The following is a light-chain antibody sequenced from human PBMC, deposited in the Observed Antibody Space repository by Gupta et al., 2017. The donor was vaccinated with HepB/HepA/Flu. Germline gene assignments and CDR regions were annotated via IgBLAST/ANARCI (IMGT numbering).Light chain of an antibody. V-gene: IGLV1-44*01. J-gene: IGLJ2*01. CDR3: AAWDVSLNGGV. Sequence: QSVRTQPPPAPGTPGPRSTISCFGSRSNLGRNDVNWYQQLPGTAPNLLIFGKNQRPSGVSDRFSGSKSGTSASLAISGLQSEDEADYYCAAWDVSLNGGVFGGGTKLTVL. CDR2: GKN. CDR1: RSNLGRND.